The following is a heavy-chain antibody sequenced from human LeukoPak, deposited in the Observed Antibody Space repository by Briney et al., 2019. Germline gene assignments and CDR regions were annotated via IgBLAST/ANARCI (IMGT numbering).Heavy chain of an antibody. Sequence: GGSLRLSCAASGFTVSGNYMSWVRQAPGKGLKWVSVIYSGGSTNYADSVKGRFTISRHNSKNTLYLQMNSLRAEDTAVYYCARALLWFGEFYFDYWGQGTPVTVSS. CDR2: IYSGGST. J-gene: IGHJ4*02. V-gene: IGHV3-53*04. CDR1: GFTVSGNY. CDR3: ARALLWFGEFYFDY. D-gene: IGHD3-10*01.